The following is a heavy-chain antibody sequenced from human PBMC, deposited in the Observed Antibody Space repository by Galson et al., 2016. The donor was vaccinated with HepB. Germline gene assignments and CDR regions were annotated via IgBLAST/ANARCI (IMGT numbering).Heavy chain of an antibody. CDR1: GYTFTNYN. CDR3: ARGRYYGMDV. V-gene: IGHV1-46*03. CDR2: INPSAGST. Sequence: SVKVSCKASGYTFTNYNIHWVRQPPGQGLEWMGIINPSAGSTSYAQKFQGRVTMTRDTSTSTVYMELSSLRTEDTAVYYCARGRYYGMDVWGQGATVTVSS. J-gene: IGHJ6*02.